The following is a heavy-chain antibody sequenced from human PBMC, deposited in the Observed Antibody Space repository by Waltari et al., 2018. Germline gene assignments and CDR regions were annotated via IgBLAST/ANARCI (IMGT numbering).Heavy chain of an antibody. J-gene: IGHJ5*02. CDR2: MSPATGDT. CDR3: ARDIMAP. CDR1: GYTFPRYD. V-gene: IGHV1-8*01. D-gene: IGHD3-16*01. Sequence: QVQLIQSGTEVRKPGASVKVSCKTSGYTFPRYDINWVRQAAGQGLEWLGWMSPATGDTGYAQKFQGRINMTRNTSINTAYLELSSLTSEDTAIYYCARDIMAPWGQGTRVSVSS.